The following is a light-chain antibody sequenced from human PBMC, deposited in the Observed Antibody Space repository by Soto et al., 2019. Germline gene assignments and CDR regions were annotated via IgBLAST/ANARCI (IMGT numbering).Light chain of an antibody. CDR1: SSNIGAGYG. J-gene: IGLJ2*01. V-gene: IGLV1-40*01. Sequence: QSVLTQPPSVSGAPGQRVTISCTGSSSNIGAGYGVHWYIQLPGTAPKLLVYGDSNRPSGVPDRFSGSKSDTSASLAITGLQAEDEADYYCQSYDCSLSGVIFGGGTKVTVL. CDR3: QSYDCSLSGVI. CDR2: GDS.